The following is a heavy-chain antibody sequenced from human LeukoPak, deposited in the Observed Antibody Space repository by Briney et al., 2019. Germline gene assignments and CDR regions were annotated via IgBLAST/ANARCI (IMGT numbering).Heavy chain of an antibody. D-gene: IGHD3-16*02. CDR2: IKSMTDGRAK. Sequence: GGSLRLSCEGSGFTFTDDWMTWVRQAQGKGLEWIGRIKSMTDGRAKDYAAPVKGRFTVSRDDSRNTLYLQMSNLKTEDTAVYYCTIDYDYAWGSFRLGYWGQGTQVTVSS. CDR3: TIDYDYAWGSFRLGY. J-gene: IGHJ4*02. V-gene: IGHV3-15*01. CDR1: GFTFTDDW.